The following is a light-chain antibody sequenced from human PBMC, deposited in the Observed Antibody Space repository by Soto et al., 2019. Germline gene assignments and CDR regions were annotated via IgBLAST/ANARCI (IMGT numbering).Light chain of an antibody. CDR3: QQSYSTPRT. J-gene: IGKJ4*01. CDR2: AAS. V-gene: IGKV1-39*01. CDR1: QSISSY. Sequence: DVQIAQSPSSPSAAVGDRVTITCRASQSISSYLNWYQQKPGKAPKLLIYAASSWQSGIPSRFSGSGSGTDFTLTISSLQPEDFATYYCQQSYSTPRTFGGGTKVDIK.